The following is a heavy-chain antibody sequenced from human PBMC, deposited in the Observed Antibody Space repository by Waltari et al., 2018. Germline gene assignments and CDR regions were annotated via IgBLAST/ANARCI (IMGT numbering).Heavy chain of an antibody. D-gene: IGHD3-10*01. CDR1: PSSIRSGAF. V-gene: IGHV4-38-2*02. Sequence: QVQLQESGPGQARLPETLSLPCIVSPSSIRSGAFWGWVRQPPGKGLQWIGTISHTANTYYNPSLKSRVSMSVDTSKNQFALKMPSVTAADTAIYYCVRDLGGSGNSWLDAWGQGTLVTVSS. J-gene: IGHJ5*02. CDR2: ISHTANT. CDR3: VRDLGGSGNSWLDA.